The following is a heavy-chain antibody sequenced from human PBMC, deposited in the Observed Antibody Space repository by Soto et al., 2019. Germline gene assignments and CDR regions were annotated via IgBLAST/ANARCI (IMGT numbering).Heavy chain of an antibody. J-gene: IGHJ6*02. Sequence: GASVKVSCKASGYTFTSYGISWVRQAPGQGLEWMGWISAYNGNTNYAQKLQGRVTMTTDTSTSTAYMELRSLRSDDTAVYYCARDLWGDCSSTSCYKENYYGMDVWGQGTTVTVSS. CDR2: ISAYNGNT. V-gene: IGHV1-18*01. CDR3: ARDLWGDCSSTSCYKENYYGMDV. CDR1: GYTFTSYG. D-gene: IGHD2-2*02.